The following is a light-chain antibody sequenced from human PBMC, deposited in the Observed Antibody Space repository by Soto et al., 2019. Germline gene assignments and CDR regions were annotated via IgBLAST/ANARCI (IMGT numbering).Light chain of an antibody. V-gene: IGKV1-9*01. J-gene: IGKJ4*01. CDR3: QKFDGYPLT. Sequence: DIQLTQSPSFLSASVGDGATITCRASQGINSHLAWFQQKPGKAPRLLIYSASTLQSGVPSRFSGSGSGTEFTLTISSLQPEDFATYYCQKFDGYPLTFGGGTKMEIK. CDR2: SAS. CDR1: QGINSH.